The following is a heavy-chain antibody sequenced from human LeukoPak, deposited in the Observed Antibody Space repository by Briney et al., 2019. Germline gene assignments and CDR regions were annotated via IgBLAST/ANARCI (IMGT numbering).Heavy chain of an antibody. V-gene: IGHV4-34*01. J-gene: IGHJ6*03. CDR3: ARGHAKYKDYDFWGGYSYYYFAGYMDV. D-gene: IGHD3-3*01. CDR2: INHSGST. CDR1: GGSFSGYY. Sequence: PSETLSLTCAVYGGSFSGYYWSWIRQPPGKGLEWIGEINHSGSTNYNPSLKSRVTISVDTSKNQFSLKLSSVTAADTAVYYCARGHAKYKDYDFWGGYSYYYFAGYMDVWGKGTTVTVSS.